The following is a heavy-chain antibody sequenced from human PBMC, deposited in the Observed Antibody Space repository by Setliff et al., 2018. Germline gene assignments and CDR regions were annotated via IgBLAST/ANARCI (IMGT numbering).Heavy chain of an antibody. CDR3: ARSLGSGSYYNSRPFYSDY. CDR1: GGTFSSYG. CDR2: TIPVFGTT. Sequence: ASVKVSCKASGGTFSSYGISWVRQAPGQGLEWMGGTIPVFGTTDYAQKFQGRVTIMTDESTSTAYMELSSLTSEDTAVYFCARSLGSGSYYNSRPFYSDYWGQGTLVTVSS. J-gene: IGHJ4*02. V-gene: IGHV1-69*05. D-gene: IGHD3-10*01.